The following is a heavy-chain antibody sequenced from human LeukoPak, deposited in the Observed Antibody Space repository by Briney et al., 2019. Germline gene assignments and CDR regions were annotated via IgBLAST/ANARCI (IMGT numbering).Heavy chain of an antibody. D-gene: IGHD2-2*02. V-gene: IGHV3-7*01. J-gene: IGHJ6*03. CDR3: ATAGADSNSCTGARCYMWSMDV. CDR1: DFTFSSYW. Sequence: PGGSLRLSCAASDFTFSSYWMTWVRQAPGKGLEWVANIKQDGSEKFYLDSVKGRFTISRDNAKSSLFLQMNSLRVEDTAVYYCATAGADSNSCTGARCYMWSMDVWGKGTTVTVS. CDR2: IKQDGSEK.